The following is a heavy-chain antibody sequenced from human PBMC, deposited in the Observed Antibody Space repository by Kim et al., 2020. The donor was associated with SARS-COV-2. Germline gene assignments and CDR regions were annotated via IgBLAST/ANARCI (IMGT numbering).Heavy chain of an antibody. D-gene: IGHD6-13*01. CDR3: ASRGIAAAHYYYYMDV. CDR2: INSDGSST. V-gene: IGHV3-74*01. CDR1: GFTFSSYC. Sequence: GGSLRLSCAASGFTFSSYCMHWVRQAPGKGLVWVSRINSDGSSTSYADSVKGRFTISRDNAKNTLYLQMNSLRAEDTAVYYCASRGIAAAHYYYYMDVWGKGTTVTVSS. J-gene: IGHJ6*03.